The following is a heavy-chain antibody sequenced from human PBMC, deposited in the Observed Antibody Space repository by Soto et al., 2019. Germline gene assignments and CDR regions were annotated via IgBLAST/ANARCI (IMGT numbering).Heavy chain of an antibody. V-gene: IGHV3-74*01. CDR3: ARGWFGPDV. CDR2: IDNAGTHS. D-gene: IGHD3-10*01. CDR1: GFTFSGRS. J-gene: IGHJ6*04. Sequence: EVQLVESGGGLVQPGGSLRLPCAASGFTFSGRSMHWVRQAPGKGLAWVSAIDNAGTHSTYADSVKGRFTSSRDNAKNTLYLQMNSLRVEDTAVYYCARGWFGPDVWGKGTTVTVSS.